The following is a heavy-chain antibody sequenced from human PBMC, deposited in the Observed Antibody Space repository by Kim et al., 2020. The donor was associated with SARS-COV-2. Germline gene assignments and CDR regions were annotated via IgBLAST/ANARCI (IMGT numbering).Heavy chain of an antibody. Sequence: ASVKVSCKASGYTFTGYYMHWVRQAPGQGLEWMGWINPNSGGTNYAQKFQGRVTMTRDTSISTAYMELSRLRSDDTAVYYCARVFYDSSGYYPVAEYFQHWGQGTLVTVSS. V-gene: IGHV1-2*02. J-gene: IGHJ1*01. D-gene: IGHD3-22*01. CDR3: ARVFYDSSGYYPVAEYFQH. CDR1: GYTFTGYY. CDR2: INPNSGGT.